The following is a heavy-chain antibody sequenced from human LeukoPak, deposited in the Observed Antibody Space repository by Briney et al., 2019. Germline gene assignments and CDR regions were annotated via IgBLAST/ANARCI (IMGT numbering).Heavy chain of an antibody. D-gene: IGHD1-26*01. V-gene: IGHV3-23*01. CDR1: GFTFSAFG. CDR2: ITNSGGST. Sequence: GGSLRLSCAASGFTFSAFGMNWVRQAPGKGLEWVSTITNSGGSTYYADSVKGRFTISRDNSKNTLYLQMNSLRAEDTAVYYCARSGVGPFDYWGQGTLVTVSS. CDR3: ARSGVGPFDY. J-gene: IGHJ4*02.